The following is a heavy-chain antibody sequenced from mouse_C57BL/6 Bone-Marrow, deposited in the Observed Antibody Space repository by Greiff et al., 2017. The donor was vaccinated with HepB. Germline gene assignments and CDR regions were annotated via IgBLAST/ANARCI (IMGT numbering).Heavy chain of an antibody. CDR2: IYPGDGDT. CDR3: ARGGYYGSSSWFAY. D-gene: IGHD1-1*01. Sequence: QVQLKESGPELVKPGASVKISCKASGYAFSSSWMNWVKQRPGKGLEWIGRIYPGDGDTNYNGKFKGKATLTADKSSSTAYMQLSSLTSEDSAVYFCARGGYYGSSSWFAYWGQGTLVTVSA. V-gene: IGHV1-82*01. J-gene: IGHJ3*01. CDR1: GYAFSSSW.